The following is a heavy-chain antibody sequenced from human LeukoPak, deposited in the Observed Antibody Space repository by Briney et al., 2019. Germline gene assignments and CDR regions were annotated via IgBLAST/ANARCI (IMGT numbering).Heavy chain of an antibody. Sequence: SETLSLTCTVAGGSISSYYWSWIRQPPGKGLEWIGYIYYSGSTNYNPSLKSRVTISVDTSKSQFSLKLSPVTAADTAVYYCARLEVDRRFLEWPRKRRYYFDYWGQGTLVTVSS. J-gene: IGHJ4*02. V-gene: IGHV4-59*01. CDR1: GGSISSYY. D-gene: IGHD3-3*01. CDR2: IYYSGST. CDR3: ARLEVDRRFLEWPRKRRYYFDY.